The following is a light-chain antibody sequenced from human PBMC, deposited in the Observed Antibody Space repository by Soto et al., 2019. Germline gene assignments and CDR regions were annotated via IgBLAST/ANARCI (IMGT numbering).Light chain of an antibody. V-gene: IGLV2-11*01. CDR3: CSYAGIYTLI. J-gene: IGLJ2*01. CDR2: DVT. CDR1: SSDVGGYNY. Sequence: QSALTQPRSVSGSPGQSVTISCTGTSSDVGGYNYVSWYHQDPGKAPKLMIYDVTKRPSGVHDRFSGSKSGNTASLTISGLQAEDDAEYYCCSYAGIYTLIFGRGTKLTVL.